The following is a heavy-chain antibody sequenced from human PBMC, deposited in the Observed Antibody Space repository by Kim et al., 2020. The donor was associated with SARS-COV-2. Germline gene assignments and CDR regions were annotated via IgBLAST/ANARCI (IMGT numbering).Heavy chain of an antibody. Sequence: GGSLRLSCAASGFTFSSYAMHWVRQAPGKGLEWVAVISYDGSNKYYADSVKGRFTISRDNSKNTLYLQMNSLRAEDTAVYYCARELGYCSSTSCYGGFDYWGQGTLVTVSS. CDR1: GFTFSSYA. CDR3: ARELGYCSSTSCYGGFDY. J-gene: IGHJ4*02. CDR2: ISYDGSNK. V-gene: IGHV3-30*04. D-gene: IGHD2-2*01.